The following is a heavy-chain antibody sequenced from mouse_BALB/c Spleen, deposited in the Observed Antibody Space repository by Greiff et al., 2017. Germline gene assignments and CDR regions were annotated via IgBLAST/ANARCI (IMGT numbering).Heavy chain of an antibody. Sequence: EVQLVESGGGLVKPGGSLKLSCAASGFTFSDYYMYWVRQTPEKRLEWVATISDGGSYTYYPDSVKGRFTISRDNAKNNLYLQMSSLKSEDTAMYYCARGGTTLDYWGQGTSVTVSS. J-gene: IGHJ4*01. CDR1: GFTFSDYY. CDR3: ARGGTTLDY. CDR2: ISDGGSYT. V-gene: IGHV5-4*02. D-gene: IGHD1-1*01.